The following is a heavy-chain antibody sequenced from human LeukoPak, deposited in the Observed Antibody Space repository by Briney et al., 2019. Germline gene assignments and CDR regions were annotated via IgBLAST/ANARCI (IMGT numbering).Heavy chain of an antibody. V-gene: IGHV4-34*01. J-gene: IGHJ6*02. CDR2: INHSGST. CDR1: GGSFSGYY. Sequence: SETLSLTCAVYGGSFSGYYWSWIRQPPGKGLEWIGEINHSGSTNYNPSLKSRVAISVDTSKNQFSLKLSSVTAADTAVYYCARAPARLWYYYYGMDVWGQGTTVTVSS. D-gene: IGHD2-15*01. CDR3: ARAPARLWYYYYGMDV.